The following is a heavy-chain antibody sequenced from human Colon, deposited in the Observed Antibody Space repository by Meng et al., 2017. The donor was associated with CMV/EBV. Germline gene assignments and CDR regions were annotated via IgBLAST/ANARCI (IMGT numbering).Heavy chain of an antibody. J-gene: IGHJ4*02. Sequence: ASVQVSCKASGYSFSNYGLSWVRQAPGQGLEWLAWISAYNGDTFYAQNFQGRVTMTTDTSTTTAYMELRSLTSDDTAMYYCARDPGGRYSDSWGQGTLVTVSS. CDR1: GYSFSNYG. CDR3: ARDPGGRYSDS. D-gene: IGHD1-1*01. V-gene: IGHV1-18*01. CDR2: ISAYNGDT.